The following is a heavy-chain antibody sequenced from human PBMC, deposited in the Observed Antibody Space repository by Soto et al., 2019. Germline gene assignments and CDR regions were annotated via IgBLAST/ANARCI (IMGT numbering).Heavy chain of an antibody. D-gene: IGHD6-13*01. CDR3: ARQEYITTWYPNY. CDR2: ISGSGGAT. CDR1: GFTFSAYA. J-gene: IGHJ4*02. Sequence: GGSLRLSCAASGFTFSAYAMSWVRQAPGKGLEWVSVISGSGGATYYADSVKGRFTISRDNSKNTLYLQMNSLRAEDTAVYYCARQEYITTWYPNYWGQGTLVTVSS. V-gene: IGHV3-23*01.